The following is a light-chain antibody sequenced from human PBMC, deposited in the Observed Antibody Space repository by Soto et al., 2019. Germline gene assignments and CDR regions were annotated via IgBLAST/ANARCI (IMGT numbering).Light chain of an antibody. J-gene: IGKJ2*01. Sequence: DIQMTQSPSSLSASVGDRVTITCRASQSISSYLNWYQQKPGKAPKLLLYAASSLQSGVPSRFSGSGSGTDFTLTSSSLQPEDFATYYCQQSYSTPPFTFGQGTKLEIK. V-gene: IGKV1-39*01. CDR1: QSISSY. CDR2: AAS. CDR3: QQSYSTPPFT.